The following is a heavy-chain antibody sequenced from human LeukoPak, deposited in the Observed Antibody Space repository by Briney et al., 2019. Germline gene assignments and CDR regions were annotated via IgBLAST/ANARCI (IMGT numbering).Heavy chain of an antibody. V-gene: IGHV3-30*18. Sequence: GGSLRLSCAASGFTFSSYGMHWVRQAPGKGLEWVAVISYDGGNKYYADSVKGRFTISRDNSKNTLYLLMNSLRAEDTAVYYCAKDGSYSGSYYGWHDYWGQGTLVTVSS. CDR3: AKDGSYSGSYYGWHDY. J-gene: IGHJ4*02. CDR2: ISYDGGNK. D-gene: IGHD1-26*01. CDR1: GFTFSSYG.